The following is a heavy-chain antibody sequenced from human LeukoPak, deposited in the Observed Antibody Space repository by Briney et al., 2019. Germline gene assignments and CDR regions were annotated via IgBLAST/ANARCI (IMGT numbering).Heavy chain of an antibody. Sequence: SVKVSCKASGGTFSSYAISWVRQAPGQGLEWMGGIIPISGTANYAQKFQGRVTITADESTSTAYMELSSLRSEDTAVYYCARAVVPAATPDAFDIWGQGTMVTVS. D-gene: IGHD2-2*02. V-gene: IGHV1-69*13. CDR3: ARAVVPAATPDAFDI. CDR2: IIPISGTA. CDR1: GGTFSSYA. J-gene: IGHJ3*02.